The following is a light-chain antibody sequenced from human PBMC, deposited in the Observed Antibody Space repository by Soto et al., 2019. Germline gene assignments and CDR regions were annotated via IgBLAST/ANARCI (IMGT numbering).Light chain of an antibody. V-gene: IGKV3-20*01. CDR1: QNVNNNY. CDR2: GTS. Sequence: EIVLTQSPGTLSLSPGEGATLSCRASQNVNNNYLAWYQQKPGQAPRLLIYGTSSRAAGIPDRFSGRGSGTDFTLTISRLEPEDFAVYYCQQYGSSFTFGPGTKVDIK. CDR3: QQYGSSFT. J-gene: IGKJ3*01.